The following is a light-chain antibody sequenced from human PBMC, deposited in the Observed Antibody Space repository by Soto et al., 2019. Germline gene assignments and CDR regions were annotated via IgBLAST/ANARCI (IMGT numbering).Light chain of an antibody. CDR2: DAS. Sequence: DIQMTQSPSTLSASVGDRATITCRASQTISSWLAWYQQKPGKAPKLLISDASTLVGGVPSRFSGSGSGTEFTLTIRSLQPEDFATYYCQQYDSYPLTFGGGTKVDIK. J-gene: IGKJ4*01. CDR3: QQYDSYPLT. V-gene: IGKV1-5*01. CDR1: QTISSW.